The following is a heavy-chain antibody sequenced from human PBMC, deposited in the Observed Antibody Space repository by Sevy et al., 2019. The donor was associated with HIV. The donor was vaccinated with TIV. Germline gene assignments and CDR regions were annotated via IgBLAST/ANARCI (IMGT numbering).Heavy chain of an antibody. CDR1: GFSLSTSGVG. D-gene: IGHD4-17*01. CDR3: ARSDYGDYVKWFDP. V-gene: IGHV2-5*02. Sequence: SGPTLVNPTQTLTLTCTFSGFSLSTSGVGVGWIRQPPGKALEWLALIYWDDDKLYSPSLKRRLTISKDTSKNQVVLTMTNMDPVDTATYYCARSDYGDYVKWFDPWGQGTLVTVSS. CDR2: IYWDDDK. J-gene: IGHJ5*02.